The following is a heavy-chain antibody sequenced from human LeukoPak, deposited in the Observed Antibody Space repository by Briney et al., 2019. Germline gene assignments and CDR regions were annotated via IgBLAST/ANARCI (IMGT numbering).Heavy chain of an antibody. Sequence: SETLSLTCTVSGGSISNYYWSWIRQPPGKGLEWIGYIYYTGSTSYNPSLKSRLTISVDTSRNQFSLRLSSVTAADTAVYYCARSAVGATRHLHWGQGTLVTVSS. CDR2: IYYTGST. V-gene: IGHV4-59*01. CDR1: GGSISNYY. D-gene: IGHD1-26*01. J-gene: IGHJ4*02. CDR3: ARSAVGATRHLH.